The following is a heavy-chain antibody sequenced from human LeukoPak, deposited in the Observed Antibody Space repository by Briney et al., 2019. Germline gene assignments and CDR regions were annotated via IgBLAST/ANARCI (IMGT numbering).Heavy chain of an antibody. V-gene: IGHV3-23*01. CDR2: ISGSGGST. Sequence: GGSLRLSCAASGFTFSSYAMSWVRQAPGKELEWVSAISGSGGSTYYADSVKGRFTISRDNSKNTLYLQMNSLRAEDTAVYYCAKFQGHSRLVVEDYWGQGTLVTVSS. CDR1: GFTFSSYA. CDR3: AKFQGHSRLVVEDY. J-gene: IGHJ4*02. D-gene: IGHD2-15*01.